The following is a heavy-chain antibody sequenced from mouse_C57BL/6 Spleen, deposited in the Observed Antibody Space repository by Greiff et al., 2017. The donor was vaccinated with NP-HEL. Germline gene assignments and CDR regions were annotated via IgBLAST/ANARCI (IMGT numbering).Heavy chain of an antibody. V-gene: IGHV1-82*01. CDR3: ASYYYGSRGGAMDY. Sequence: VQLQQSGPELVKPGASVKISCKASGYAFSSSWMNWVKQRPGKGLEWIGRIYPGDGDTNYNGKFKGKATLTADKSSSTAYMQLSSLTSEDSAVYFCASYYYGSRGGAMDYWGQGTSVTVSS. D-gene: IGHD1-1*01. CDR1: GYAFSSSW. CDR2: IYPGDGDT. J-gene: IGHJ4*01.